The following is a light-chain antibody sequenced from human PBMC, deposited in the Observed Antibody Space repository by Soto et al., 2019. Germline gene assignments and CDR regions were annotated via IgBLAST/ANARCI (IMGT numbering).Light chain of an antibody. CDR1: SSDVGGHNV. J-gene: IGLJ2*01. CDR3: CSYAGSSTVV. Sequence: QPVLTQPASVSGSPGQSITISCTGTSSDVGGHNVVSWYQQHPGKAPKLMIYDVNKRPSGVSDRFSGSKSGNTASLTISGLQAEDEGDYYCCSYAGSSTVVFGGGTKLTVL. V-gene: IGLV2-23*02. CDR2: DVN.